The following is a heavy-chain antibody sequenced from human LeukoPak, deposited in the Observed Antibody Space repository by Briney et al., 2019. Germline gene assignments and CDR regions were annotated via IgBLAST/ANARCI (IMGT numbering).Heavy chain of an antibody. Sequence: PSETLSLTCTVSGGSVSSGSYYWSWIRQPPGKGLEWIGYIYYSGSTNYNPSLKSRVTISVDTSKNQFSLKLSSVTAADTAVYYCAKLAFWFDPWGQGTLVTVSS. V-gene: IGHV4-61*01. CDR3: AKLAFWFDP. J-gene: IGHJ5*02. CDR2: IYYSGST. CDR1: GGSVSSGSYY.